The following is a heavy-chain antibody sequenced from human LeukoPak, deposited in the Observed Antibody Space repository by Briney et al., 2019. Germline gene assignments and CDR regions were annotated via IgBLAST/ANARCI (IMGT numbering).Heavy chain of an antibody. J-gene: IGHJ6*03. CDR1: GGTFSSYA. V-gene: IGHV1-69*04. CDR2: IIPILGIA. D-gene: IGHD1-1*01. Sequence: SVKVSCKASGGTFSSYAISWVRQAPGQGLEWMGRIIPILGIANYAQKFQGRVTITADKSTSTAYMELSSLRSEDTAMYYCARVLEITNYYYYMDVWGKGTTVTVSS. CDR3: ARVLEITNYYYYMDV.